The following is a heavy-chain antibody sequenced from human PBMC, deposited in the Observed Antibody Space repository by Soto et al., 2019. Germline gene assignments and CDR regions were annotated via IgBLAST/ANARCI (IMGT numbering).Heavy chain of an antibody. Sequence: SVKVSCKASGFTFTSSAMQWVRQARGQCHEWIGWIVVGSGNTNYAQKFQERVTITRDMSTSTAYMELSSLRSEDTAVYYCAAGIGSSSSGIYYYSYGMDVRGQGTTVPVSS. CDR3: AAGIGSSSSGIYYYSYGMDV. CDR2: IVVGSGNT. D-gene: IGHD1-26*01. J-gene: IGHJ6*02. V-gene: IGHV1-58*02. CDR1: GFTFTSSA.